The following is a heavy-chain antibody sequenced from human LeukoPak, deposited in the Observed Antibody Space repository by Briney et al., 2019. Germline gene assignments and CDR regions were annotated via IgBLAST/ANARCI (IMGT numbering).Heavy chain of an antibody. CDR1: GDSVSSNSAA. V-gene: IGHV6-1*01. D-gene: IGHD1-26*01. CDR2: TYYRSRWYN. J-gene: IGHJ5*02. CDR3: ARVGHSGSLGA. Sequence: SQTHSLTCVISGDSVSSNSAAWNWLRQSPSRGLEWLGRTYYRSRWYNDYAVSVKSRITMNPDTSKNQLSLQLNSVTPEDTAVYYCARVGHSGSLGAWGQGTLVTVSS.